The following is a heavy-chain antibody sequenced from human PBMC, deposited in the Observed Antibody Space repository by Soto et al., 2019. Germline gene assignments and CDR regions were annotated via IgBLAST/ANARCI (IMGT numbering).Heavy chain of an antibody. D-gene: IGHD6-13*01. CDR2: ISYDGSNK. V-gene: IGHV3-30*18. Sequence: GGSLRLSCAASGFTFSSYGMHWVRQAPGKGLEWVAVISYDGSNKYCADSVKGRFTISRDNSKNTLYLQMNSLRAEDTAVYYCAKEAAAGDYYYGMDVWGQGTTVTVYS. CDR1: GFTFSSYG. CDR3: AKEAAAGDYYYGMDV. J-gene: IGHJ6*02.